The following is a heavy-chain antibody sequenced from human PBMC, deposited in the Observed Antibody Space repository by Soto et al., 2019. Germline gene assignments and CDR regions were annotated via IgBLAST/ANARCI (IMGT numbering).Heavy chain of an antibody. Sequence: GGSLRLSCTASGFTFGDYAMSWFRQAPGKGLEWVGFIRSKAYGGTTEYAASVKGRFTISRDDSKSIAYLQMNSLKTEDTAVCYCTGWGEYSSSNYYYYGMDVWGQGTTVTVSS. CDR2: IRSKAYGGTT. CDR1: GFTFGDYA. CDR3: TGWGEYSSSNYYYYGMDV. V-gene: IGHV3-49*03. J-gene: IGHJ6*02. D-gene: IGHD6-6*01.